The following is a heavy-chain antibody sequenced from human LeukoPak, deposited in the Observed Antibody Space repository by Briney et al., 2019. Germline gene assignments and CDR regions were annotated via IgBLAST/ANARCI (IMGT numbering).Heavy chain of an antibody. CDR2: INHSGST. D-gene: IGHD2-2*01. Sequence: SETLSLTCAVYGGSFSGYYWSWIHQPPGKGLEWIEEINHSGSTNYNPSLKSRVTISVDTSKNQFSLKLSSVTAADTAVYYCARRIGYCSSTSCFLAFDIWGQGTMVTVSS. J-gene: IGHJ3*02. CDR1: GGSFSGYY. V-gene: IGHV4-34*01. CDR3: ARRIGYCSSTSCFLAFDI.